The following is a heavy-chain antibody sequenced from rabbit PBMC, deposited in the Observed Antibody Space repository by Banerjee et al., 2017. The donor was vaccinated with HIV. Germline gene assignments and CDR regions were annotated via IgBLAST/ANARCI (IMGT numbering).Heavy chain of an antibody. J-gene: IGHJ4*01. Sequence: QSLEESGGDLVKPGASLTLTCTASGFSFSSGYDMCWVRQAPGKGLEWIGYIYSASSGSTYYASWAKGRFTITKSSSTTVTLQMTSLTAADTASYFCARGGYGGDSGATGLWGPGTLVTVS. CDR1: GFSFSSGYD. D-gene: IGHD4-2*01. CDR3: ARGGYGGDSGATGL. V-gene: IGHV1S40*01. CDR2: IYSASSGST.